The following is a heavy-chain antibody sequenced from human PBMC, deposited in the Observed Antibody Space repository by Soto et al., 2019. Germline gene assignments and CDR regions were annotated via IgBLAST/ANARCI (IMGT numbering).Heavy chain of an antibody. CDR3: AGGGDIVLVPAAPDY. J-gene: IGHJ4*02. V-gene: IGHV3-30-3*01. Sequence: QVQLVESGGGVVQPGRSLRLSCAASRFTFSSYAMHWVRQAPGKGLEWVAVISYDGSNKYYADSVKGRFTISRDNSKNTLYLQMNSLRAEDTAVYYCAGGGDIVLVPAAPDYWGQGTLVTVSS. D-gene: IGHD2-2*01. CDR1: RFTFSSYA. CDR2: ISYDGSNK.